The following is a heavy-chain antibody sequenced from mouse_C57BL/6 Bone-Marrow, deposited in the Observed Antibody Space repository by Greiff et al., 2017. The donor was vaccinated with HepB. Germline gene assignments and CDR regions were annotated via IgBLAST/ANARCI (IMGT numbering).Heavy chain of an antibody. J-gene: IGHJ2*01. CDR3: ARGHMITKILYYLDY. D-gene: IGHD2-4*01. V-gene: IGHV1-80*01. CDR2: IYPGDGDT. Sequence: VQLQQSGAELVKPGASVKISCKASGYAFSSYWMNWVKQRPGKGLEWIGQIYPGDGDTNYNGKFKGKATLTADKSSSTAYMQLSSLTSEDSAVYFCARGHMITKILYYLDYWGQGTTLTVSS. CDR1: GYAFSSYW.